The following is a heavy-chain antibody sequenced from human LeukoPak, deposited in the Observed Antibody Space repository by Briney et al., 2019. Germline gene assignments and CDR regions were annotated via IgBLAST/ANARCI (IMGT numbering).Heavy chain of an antibody. V-gene: IGHV4-59*01. CDR3: AETSGSSSDYYYYYMDV. D-gene: IGHD3-10*01. Sequence: SETLSLTCTVSGGSISSYYWSWIRQPPGKGLEWIGYIYYSGSTNYNPSLKSRVTISVDTSKNQFSLKLSSVTAADTAVYYCAETSGSSSDYYYYYMDVWGKGTTVTVSS. J-gene: IGHJ6*03. CDR2: IYYSGST. CDR1: GGSISSYY.